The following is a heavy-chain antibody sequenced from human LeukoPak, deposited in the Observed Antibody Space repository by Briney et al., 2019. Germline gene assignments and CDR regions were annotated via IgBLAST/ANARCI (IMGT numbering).Heavy chain of an antibody. Sequence: GGSLRLSCAASGFTFSSYAMSWVRQAPGKGLEWVSVIYSGGTTYYSDSVKGRFTLSRDTSKNTLYLQMNSLRAEDTAVYYCAGGRGSGSFRFDYWGQGTLVTVSS. CDR3: AGGRGSGSFRFDY. CDR1: GFTFSSYA. V-gene: IGHV3-53*01. J-gene: IGHJ4*02. D-gene: IGHD3-10*01. CDR2: IYSGGTT.